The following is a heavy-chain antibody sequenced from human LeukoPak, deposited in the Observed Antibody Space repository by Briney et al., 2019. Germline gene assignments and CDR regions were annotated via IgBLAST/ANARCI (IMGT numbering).Heavy chain of an antibody. D-gene: IGHD5-24*01. CDR3: ARVEMATIVFDC. V-gene: IGHV4-39*07. CDR2: IYYSGST. J-gene: IGHJ4*02. CDR1: GGSISSSSYY. Sequence: PSETLSLTCTVSGGSISSSSYYWGWIRQPPGKGLEWIGSIYYSGSTYYNPSLKSRVTISVDTSKNQFSLKLTSVTAADTAVYYCARVEMATIVFDCWGQGTLVTVSS.